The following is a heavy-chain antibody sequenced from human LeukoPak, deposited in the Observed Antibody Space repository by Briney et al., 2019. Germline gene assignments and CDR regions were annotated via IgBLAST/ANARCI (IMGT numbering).Heavy chain of an antibody. J-gene: IGHJ4*02. CDR3: ATAGQWRFDS. CDR2: LSPDGGTI. V-gene: IGHV3-74*01. CDR1: GFTFSSYW. Sequence: GGSLRLSCVVSGFTFSSYWMHWVRQAPGKGLVWVSRLSPDGGTIDYSDSVRGRFAISRDNAKDTLYLQMNSLRVDDTAVYYCATAGQWRFDSWGLGTLVTVSS. D-gene: IGHD6-19*01.